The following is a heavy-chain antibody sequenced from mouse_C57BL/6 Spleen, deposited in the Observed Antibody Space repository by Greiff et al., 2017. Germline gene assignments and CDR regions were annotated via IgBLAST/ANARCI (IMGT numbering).Heavy chain of an antibody. J-gene: IGHJ3*01. D-gene: IGHD3-2*02. CDR3: ARDSSGCSFAY. Sequence: EVHLVESGGGLVKPGGSLKLSCAASGFTFSSYAMSWVRQTPEKRLEWVATISDGGSYTYYPDNVKGRFTISRDNAKNNLYLQMSHLKSEDTAMYYCARDSSGCSFAYWGQGTLVTVSA. V-gene: IGHV5-4*01. CDR2: ISDGGSYT. CDR1: GFTFSSYA.